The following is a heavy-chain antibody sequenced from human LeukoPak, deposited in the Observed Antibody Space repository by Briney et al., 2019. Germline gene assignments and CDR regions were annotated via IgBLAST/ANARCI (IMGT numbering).Heavy chain of an antibody. V-gene: IGHV3-30-3*01. CDR3: ARDYNLYSSSYYFDY. CDR2: ISYDGSNK. D-gene: IGHD6-6*01. Sequence: GGSLRLSCAASGFTFSSYAMHWVRQAPGKGLEWVAVISYDGSNKYYADSVKGRFTISRDNSKNTLYLQMNSLRAEDTAVYYCARDYNLYSSSYYFDYWGQGTLVTVSS. CDR1: GFTFSSYA. J-gene: IGHJ4*02.